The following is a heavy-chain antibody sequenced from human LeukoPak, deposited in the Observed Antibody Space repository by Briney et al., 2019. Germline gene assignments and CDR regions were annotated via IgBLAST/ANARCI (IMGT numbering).Heavy chain of an antibody. D-gene: IGHD3-16*02. CDR3: ARISARNDY. Sequence: SETLSLTCTVSGYSISSGYYWGWIRQPPGKGLEWIGSIYHSGSTYYNPSLKSRVTISVDTSKNQFSLKLSSVTAADTAVYYCARISARNDYWGQGTLVTVSS. V-gene: IGHV4-38-2*02. CDR1: GYSISSGYY. J-gene: IGHJ4*02. CDR2: IYHSGST.